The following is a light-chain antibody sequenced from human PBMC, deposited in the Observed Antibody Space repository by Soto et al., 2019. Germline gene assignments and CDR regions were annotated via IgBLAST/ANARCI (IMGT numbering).Light chain of an antibody. J-gene: IGLJ1*01. V-gene: IGLV2-14*01. CDR3: SSFTSNITHV. CDR1: SSDVGGYNY. Sequence: QSVLTQPASVSGSPGQSITISCTGTSSDVGGYNYVSWYQQDPGKVPKLIIYDVSNRPSGVSSRFSGSKSGNTASLTISGLQAEDEADFYCSSFTSNITHVFGTGTNVTVL. CDR2: DVS.